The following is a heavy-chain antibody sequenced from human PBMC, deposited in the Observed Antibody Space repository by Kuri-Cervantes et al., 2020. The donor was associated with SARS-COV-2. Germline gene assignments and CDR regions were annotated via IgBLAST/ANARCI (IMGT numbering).Heavy chain of an antibody. CDR1: GFTFSSYS. Sequence: GGSLRPSCAASGFTFSSYSMNWVRQAPGKGLEWVANIRQDAGDKNCVDSVRGRFTISRDNAKNSLYLQMNSLGAEDTAVYYCARDHGGALDSWGQGTLVTVSS. CDR2: IRQDAGDK. CDR3: ARDHGGALDS. V-gene: IGHV3-7*01. D-gene: IGHD3-16*01. J-gene: IGHJ4*02.